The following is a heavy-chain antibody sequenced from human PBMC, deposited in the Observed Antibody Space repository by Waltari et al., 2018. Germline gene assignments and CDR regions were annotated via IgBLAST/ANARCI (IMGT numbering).Heavy chain of an antibody. CDR3: ARASVLYAHFDY. J-gene: IGHJ4*02. V-gene: IGHV4-39*07. Sequence: QLQLQESGPGLVKPSETLSLTCTVSGGSIRSSSYYWGWIRQPPGKGLEWIGSIYYSGSTDYNPSLKSRVTIAVDTSKNQFALKLSSVTAADTAVYYCARASVLYAHFDYWGQGTLVTVSS. CDR1: GGSIRSSSYY. D-gene: IGHD2-8*01. CDR2: IYYSGST.